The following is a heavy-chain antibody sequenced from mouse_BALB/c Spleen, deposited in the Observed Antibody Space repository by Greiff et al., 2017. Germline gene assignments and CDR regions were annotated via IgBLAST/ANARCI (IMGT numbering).Heavy chain of an antibody. V-gene: IGHV1-80*01. CDR2: IYPGDGDT. Sequence: VKLMESGAELVRPGSSVKISCKASGYAFSSYWMNWVKQRPGQGLEWIGQIYPGDGDTNYNGKFKGQATLTADKSSSTAYMQLSSLTSEDSAVYVCARERTYYYGSSSYYAIDYWGQGTSVTVSA. CDR1: GYAFSSYW. D-gene: IGHD1-1*01. J-gene: IGHJ4*01. CDR3: ARERTYYYGSSSYYAIDY.